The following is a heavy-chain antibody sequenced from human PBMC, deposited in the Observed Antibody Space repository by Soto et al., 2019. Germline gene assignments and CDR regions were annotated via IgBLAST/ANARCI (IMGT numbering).Heavy chain of an antibody. CDR1: GFTFSSYA. Sequence: GGSLRLSCAASGFTFSSYAMSWVRQAPGKGLEWVSAISGSGGSTYYADSVKGRFTISRDNSKNTLYLQMNSLRAEDTAVYYCAKVDYSSSWYMSSVDYWGQGTLVTVSS. D-gene: IGHD6-13*01. CDR3: AKVDYSSSWYMSSVDY. V-gene: IGHV3-23*01. CDR2: ISGSGGST. J-gene: IGHJ4*02.